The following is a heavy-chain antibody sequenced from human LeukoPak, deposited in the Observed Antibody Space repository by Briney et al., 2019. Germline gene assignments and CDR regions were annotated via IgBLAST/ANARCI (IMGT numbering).Heavy chain of an antibody. D-gene: IGHD2-15*01. Sequence: SETLSLTCTASGTSVNTYYWSWIRQPPGKALEWIGFVHYSGGTSYTPSLRGRVTISLDTSKNQFSLRLTSVTAADTAVYYCAKQRWSLFDPCGQGTLVTVSS. J-gene: IGHJ5*02. CDR2: VHYSGGT. V-gene: IGHV4-59*08. CDR1: GTSVNTYY. CDR3: AKQRWSLFDP.